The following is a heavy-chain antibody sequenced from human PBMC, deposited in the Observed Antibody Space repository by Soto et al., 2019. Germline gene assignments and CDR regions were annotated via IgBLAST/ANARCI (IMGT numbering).Heavy chain of an antibody. CDR3: AKGRAVSVGSVYSNVVPYTAFDS. J-gene: IGHJ4*02. CDR2: INGGGGT. D-gene: IGHD2-8*01. CDR1: GFTFGSYT. V-gene: IGHV3-23*01. Sequence: GGSLRLSCAASGFTFGSYTMSWVRQAPGKGLEWVSVINGGGGTNYADSVKGRFTISRDNSKNTLYLQMNSLRAEDTAVYYCAKGRAVSVGSVYSNVVPYTAFDSWGQGTLVTVSS.